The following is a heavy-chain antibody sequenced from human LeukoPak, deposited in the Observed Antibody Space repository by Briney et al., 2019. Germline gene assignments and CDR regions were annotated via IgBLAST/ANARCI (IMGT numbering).Heavy chain of an antibody. CDR3: ARSGRGHVYGFFDY. V-gene: IGHV1-18*01. D-gene: IGHD3-10*01. Sequence: ASVKVSCKASGYTFTSYGISWVRQAPGQGLEWMGWISAYTGATNYAQKFQGAVTMTRDTSISTAYMELSRPRSDDTAMYYCARSGRGHVYGFFDYWGQGTLVTVSS. CDR1: GYTFTSYG. J-gene: IGHJ4*02. CDR2: ISAYTGAT.